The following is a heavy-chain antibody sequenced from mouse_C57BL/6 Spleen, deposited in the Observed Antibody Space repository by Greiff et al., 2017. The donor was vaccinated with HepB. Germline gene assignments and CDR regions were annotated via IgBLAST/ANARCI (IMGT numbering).Heavy chain of an antibody. V-gene: IGHV1-42*01. CDR1: GYSFTGYY. CDR2: INPSTGGT. J-gene: IGHJ4*01. D-gene: IGHD2-4*01. Sequence: EVQLQQSGPELVKPGASVKISCKASGYSFTGYYMNWVKQSPEKSLEWIGEINPSTGGTTYNQKFKAKATLTVDKSSSTAYMQLKSLTSEDSAVYYCARPLYDYDDAMDYWGQGTSVTVSS. CDR3: ARPLYDYDDAMDY.